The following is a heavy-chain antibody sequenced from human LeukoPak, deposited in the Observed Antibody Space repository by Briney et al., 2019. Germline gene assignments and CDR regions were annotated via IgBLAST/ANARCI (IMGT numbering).Heavy chain of an antibody. Sequence: GGSLRLSCAASGFTFSSYDMHWVRQAPGKGLEWVTVIWYDGSNKYYADSVKGRFTISRDNSKNTLYLQMNSLRAEDTAVYYCARDRLGPYDSGTHLNYWGQGTLVTVSS. CDR1: GFTFSSYD. D-gene: IGHD3-10*01. CDR3: ARDRLGPYDSGTHLNY. V-gene: IGHV3-33*01. J-gene: IGHJ4*02. CDR2: IWYDGSNK.